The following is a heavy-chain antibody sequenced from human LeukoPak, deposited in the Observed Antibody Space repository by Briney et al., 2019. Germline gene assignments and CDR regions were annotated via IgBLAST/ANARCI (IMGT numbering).Heavy chain of an antibody. V-gene: IGHV1-69*04. CDR2: IIPILGIA. J-gene: IGHJ4*02. Sequence: ASVKVSCKASGGTFSSYAISWVRQAPGQGLEWMGRIIPILGIANYAQKFQGRVTITADKSTSTAYMELSSLRSEDTAVYYCAIPSPLPTTVNPGLDYWGQGTLVTVSS. CDR1: GGTFSSYA. D-gene: IGHD4-17*01. CDR3: AIPSPLPTTVNPGLDY.